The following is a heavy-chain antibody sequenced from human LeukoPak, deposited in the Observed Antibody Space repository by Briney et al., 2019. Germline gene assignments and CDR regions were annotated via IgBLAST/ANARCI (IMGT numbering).Heavy chain of an antibody. V-gene: IGHV4-38-2*01. CDR1: SYSISSGSY. Sequence: SETLSLTCAVSSYSISSGSYWGWFRQSPGKGLEWVGSIFHSGNSYYNPSLRSRLTISVDTSKNQLSLKLTSVTAADTALFYFARVNYVADMLYQYFDYWGQGILVTVSS. CDR2: IFHSGNS. D-gene: IGHD1-7*01. J-gene: IGHJ4*02. CDR3: ARVNYVADMLYQYFDY.